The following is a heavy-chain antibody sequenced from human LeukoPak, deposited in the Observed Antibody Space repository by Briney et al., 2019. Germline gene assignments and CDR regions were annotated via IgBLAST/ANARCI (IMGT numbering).Heavy chain of an antibody. V-gene: IGHV1-2*02. J-gene: IGHJ5*02. D-gene: IGHD6-13*01. CDR2: INPNSGGT. CDR3: ARYSSSWYLWRGWFDP. CDR1: GYTFTGYY. Sequence: ASVKVSCKASGYTFTGYYMHWVRQAPGQGLEWMGWINPNSGGTNYAQKFQGRVTMTRDTSISTAYMELSRLRSDDTAVYYCARYSSSWYLWRGWFDPWGQGTLVTVSS.